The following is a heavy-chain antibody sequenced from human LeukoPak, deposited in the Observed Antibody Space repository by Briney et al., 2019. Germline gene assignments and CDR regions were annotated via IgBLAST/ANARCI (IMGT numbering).Heavy chain of an antibody. CDR2: INPNRGST. V-gene: IGHV1-46*01. Sequence: ASVKASCMASAYTFTSYYMYWVRQAPGQGLEWMGLINPNRGSTSYAQKFQGRVTMTRDMSTSTVYMELSSLRSEDTAVYYCATGGHVRVYDSSAYYGHYWGQGTLVTVSS. D-gene: IGHD3-22*01. CDR1: AYTFTSYY. J-gene: IGHJ4*02. CDR3: ATGGHVRVYDSSAYYGHY.